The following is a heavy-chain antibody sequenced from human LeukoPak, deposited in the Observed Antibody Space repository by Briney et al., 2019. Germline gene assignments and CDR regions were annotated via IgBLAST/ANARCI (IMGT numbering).Heavy chain of an antibody. CDR3: ARGEPRIVVVPAAILYYGMDV. CDR2: IIPIFGTA. D-gene: IGHD2-2*01. V-gene: IGHV1-69*13. CDR1: GGTFSSYA. Sequence: SVKVSCKASGGTFSSYAISWVRQAPGQGLEWMGGIIPIFGTANYAQKFQGRVTITADESTSTAYMELSSLRSEDTAVYYCARGEPRIVVVPAAILYYGMDVWGQGTTVTVSS. J-gene: IGHJ6*02.